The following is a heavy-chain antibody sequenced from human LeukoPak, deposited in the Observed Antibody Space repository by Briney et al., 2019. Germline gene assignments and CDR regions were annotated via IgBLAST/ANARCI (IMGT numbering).Heavy chain of an antibody. Sequence: SVKVSCKASGGTFSSYAISWVRQAPGQGLEWMGGIIPIFGTANYAQKFQGRVAITADESTSTAYMELSSLRSEDTAVYYCARAEYSSSWFDYWGQGTLVTVSS. CDR2: IIPIFGTA. CDR3: ARAEYSSSWFDY. D-gene: IGHD6-13*01. J-gene: IGHJ4*02. CDR1: GGTFSSYA. V-gene: IGHV1-69*01.